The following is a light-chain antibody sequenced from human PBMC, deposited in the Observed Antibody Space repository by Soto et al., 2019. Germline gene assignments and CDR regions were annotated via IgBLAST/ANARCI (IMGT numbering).Light chain of an antibody. V-gene: IGKV3-20*01. J-gene: IGKJ1*01. CDR1: QSVSSSY. Sequence: EIVLTQSPGTLSLSPGERATLSCRASQSVSSSYLAWYQQKPGQAPRLLIYGASSRATGIPDRFSGSGSGTAFTPTISRLEPEDFAVYFCQQYGSSQTFGQGTKVEIK. CDR2: GAS. CDR3: QQYGSSQT.